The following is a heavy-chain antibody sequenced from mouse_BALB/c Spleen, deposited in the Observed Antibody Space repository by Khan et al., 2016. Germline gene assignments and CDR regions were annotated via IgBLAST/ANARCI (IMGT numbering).Heavy chain of an antibody. Sequence: EVELVESGGGLVQPGGSLRLSCATSGFTFTDYYMSWVRQPPGKALEWLGFIRNKANGYTAEYSASVKGRFTISRDNSQSILYLQMNTLRAEDRATYYCARTGTYFDYWGQGTTLTVSS. CDR1: GFTFTDYY. CDR3: ARTGTYFDY. CDR2: IRNKANGYTA. D-gene: IGHD4-1*01. V-gene: IGHV7-3*02. J-gene: IGHJ2*01.